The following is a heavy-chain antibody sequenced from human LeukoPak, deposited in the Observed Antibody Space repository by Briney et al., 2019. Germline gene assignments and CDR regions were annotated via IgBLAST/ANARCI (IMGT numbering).Heavy chain of an antibody. CDR1: GFTFSSYA. CDR2: ISGSGGST. CDR3: AKGSVVVITTSTEFDY. Sequence: GGSLRLSCAASGFTFSSYAMSRVRQAPGKGLEWVSAISGSGGSTYYADSVKGRFTISRDNSKNTLYLQMNSLRAEDTAVYYCAKGSVVVITTSTEFDYWGQGTLVTVSS. J-gene: IGHJ4*02. D-gene: IGHD3-22*01. V-gene: IGHV3-23*01.